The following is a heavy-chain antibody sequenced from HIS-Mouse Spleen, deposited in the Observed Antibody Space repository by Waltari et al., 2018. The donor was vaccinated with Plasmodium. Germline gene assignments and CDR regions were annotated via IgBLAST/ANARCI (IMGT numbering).Heavy chain of an antibody. Sequence: QVQLVQSGAEVTKPGASVKVSCKASGYTFTGYYLHWVRQAPGHGLEWMGWINPNSGGTNYAQKLQGRVTMTRDTSISTAYMEMSRLRSDDTAVYYCARVLGYKAAAGTFVEYFQHWGQGTLVTVSS. CDR3: ARVLGYKAAAGTFVEYFQH. CDR2: INPNSGGT. V-gene: IGHV1-2*02. CDR1: GYTFTGYY. J-gene: IGHJ1*01. D-gene: IGHD6-13*01.